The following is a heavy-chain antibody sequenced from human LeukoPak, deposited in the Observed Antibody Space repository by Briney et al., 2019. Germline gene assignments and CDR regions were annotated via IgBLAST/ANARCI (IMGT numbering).Heavy chain of an antibody. CDR3: ARGYSGYDPLDY. CDR2: INHSGST. D-gene: IGHD5-12*01. CDR1: GGSFSGYY. V-gene: IGHV4-34*01. Sequence: SETLSLTCAVYGGSFSGYYWSWIRQPPGKGLEWIGEINHSGSTNYNPSLKSRVTISADTSKNQFSLKLSSVTAADTAVYYCARGYSGYDPLDYWGQGTLVTVSS. J-gene: IGHJ4*02.